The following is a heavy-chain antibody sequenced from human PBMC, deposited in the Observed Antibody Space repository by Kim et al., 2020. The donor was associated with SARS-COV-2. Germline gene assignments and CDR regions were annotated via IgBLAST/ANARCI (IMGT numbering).Heavy chain of an antibody. CDR2: INHSGST. Sequence: SETLSLTCGVYGGSFSGYSWSCIRQPPGKGLEWIGHINHSGSTNYNPSLKSRVTISVDTSKKQFSLKLSSVTAADTAVYYCAGIRPGYTSSWRESNAFDIWGQGTMVTVSS. D-gene: IGHD6-13*01. CDR3: AGIRPGYTSSWRESNAFDI. J-gene: IGHJ3*02. CDR1: GGSFSGYS. V-gene: IGHV4-34*01.